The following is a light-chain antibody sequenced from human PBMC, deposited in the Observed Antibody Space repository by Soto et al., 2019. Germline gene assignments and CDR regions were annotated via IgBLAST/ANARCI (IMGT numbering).Light chain of an antibody. CDR2: SSN. Sequence: QSVLTQPPSASGTPGQRVTISCSGSSSNIGSNYVYWYQQLPGTAPKLLIYSSNQRPSGVPDRFSGSKSGTSASLAISGLRSEDEADYYCAAWDDSLSGVVFGGGTKLTVL. CDR3: AAWDDSLSGVV. CDR1: SSNIGSNY. J-gene: IGLJ2*01. V-gene: IGLV1-47*02.